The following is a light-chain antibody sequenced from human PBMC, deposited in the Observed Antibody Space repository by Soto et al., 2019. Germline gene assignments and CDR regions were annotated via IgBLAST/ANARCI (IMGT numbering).Light chain of an antibody. CDR2: GAS. CDR3: QQDYNLPPWT. Sequence: PRERVTLSCRASQSVSSSYLTWYQQKPGQAPRLLIHGASTRATGIPARFSGSGSGTDFTLTISSLQPEDFAVYYCQQDYNLPPWTFGQGTKV. J-gene: IGKJ1*01. V-gene: IGKV3D-7*01. CDR1: QSVSSSY.